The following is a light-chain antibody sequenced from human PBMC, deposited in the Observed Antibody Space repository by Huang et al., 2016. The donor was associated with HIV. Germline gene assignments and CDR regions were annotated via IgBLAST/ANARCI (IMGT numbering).Light chain of an antibody. J-gene: IGKJ4*01. CDR2: AAS. CDR1: QSISSY. Sequence: DIQMTQSPSSLSASVGERVTITCRASQSISSYLNWYQQKPGKAPKLLIYAASSLQSGVPSRFSGSCSGTDFTLTVSNLQPEDFAAYYCQQSYSTPLTFGRGTKVEIK. V-gene: IGKV1-39*01. CDR3: QQSYSTPLT.